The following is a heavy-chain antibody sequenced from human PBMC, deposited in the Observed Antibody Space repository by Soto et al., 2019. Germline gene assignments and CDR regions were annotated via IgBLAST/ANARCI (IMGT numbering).Heavy chain of an antibody. Sequence: EVQLVDSGGGLVQPGRSLRLSCAASGFTFDIYAMHWVRQAPGKGLEWVSSISWNSATRGYADSVKGRFTISRDNAKNSLYLQMDSRRTEDTAFYYCAKELGGYSYGYELDHWGQGTLVAVSS. CDR2: ISWNSATR. CDR1: GFTFDIYA. D-gene: IGHD5-18*01. J-gene: IGHJ4*02. CDR3: AKELGGYSYGYELDH. V-gene: IGHV3-9*01.